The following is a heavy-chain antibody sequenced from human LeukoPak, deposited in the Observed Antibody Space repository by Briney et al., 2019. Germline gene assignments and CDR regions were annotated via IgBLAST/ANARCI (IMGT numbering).Heavy chain of an antibody. D-gene: IGHD1-26*01. CDR3: ARELTMGANRFDP. J-gene: IGHJ5*02. CDR1: GDTFTGYY. V-gene: IGHV1-2*02. Sequence: SVNVSCKASGDTFTGYYIHWVRQAPGQGLEGMGWINPNSGGTNYAQKLQGRVTMNRDTSISTAYMELSRLRSDDTAVYYCARELTMGANRFDPWGQGTLVTVSS. CDR2: INPNSGGT.